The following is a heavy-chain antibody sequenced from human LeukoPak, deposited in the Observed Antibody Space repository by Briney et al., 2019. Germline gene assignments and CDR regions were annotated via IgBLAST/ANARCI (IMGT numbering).Heavy chain of an antibody. Sequence: GESLRISCKGSGYSFTSYWISWVRQMPGKGLEWMGRIDPSDSYTNYSPSFQGHVTISADKSISTAYLQWSSLKASDTAMYYCARWSNWNYVPNYYGMDVWGQGTTVTVSS. CDR2: IDPSDSYT. CDR3: ARWSNWNYVPNYYGMDV. CDR1: GYSFTSYW. D-gene: IGHD1-7*01. J-gene: IGHJ6*02. V-gene: IGHV5-10-1*01.